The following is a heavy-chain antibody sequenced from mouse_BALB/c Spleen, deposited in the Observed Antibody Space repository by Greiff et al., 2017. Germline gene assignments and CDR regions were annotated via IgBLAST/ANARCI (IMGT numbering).Heavy chain of an antibody. J-gene: IGHJ4*01. Sequence: VQRVESGPGLVQPSQSLSITCTVSGFSLTSYGVHWVRQSPGKGLEWLGVIWSGGSTDYNAAFISRLSISKDNSKSQVFFKMNSLQANDTAIYYCARTENWDEDAMDYWGQGTSVTVSS. V-gene: IGHV2-2*02. CDR3: ARTENWDEDAMDY. CDR2: IWSGGST. D-gene: IGHD4-1*01. CDR1: GFSLTSYG.